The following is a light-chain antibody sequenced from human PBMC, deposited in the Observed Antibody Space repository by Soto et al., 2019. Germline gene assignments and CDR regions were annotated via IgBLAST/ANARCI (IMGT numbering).Light chain of an antibody. J-gene: IGKJ5*01. CDR1: QSVSNY. CDR3: QQRSNWPPFT. CDR2: GGS. Sequence: VLTQTPGSLSFSQGERATLSCRASQSVSNYLAWYQQKPGQAPRLLIYGGSNRATDVPARFSGSGSGTDFTLTISSLEADDFAVYYCQQRSNWPPFTFGQGTRLEIK. V-gene: IGKV3-11*01.